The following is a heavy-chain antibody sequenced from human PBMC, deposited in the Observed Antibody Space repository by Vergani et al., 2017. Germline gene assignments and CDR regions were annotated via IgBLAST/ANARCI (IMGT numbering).Heavy chain of an antibody. CDR3: AKDLYDFWSGFVGHLGALFDP. Sequence: EVQLLESGGDLVQPGGSLRLSCAASGFTFNHYDMNWVRQAPGKGLEWVSGISGSGGSTYYAGSVKGRFTLSRDSSKNTLYLQMNSLSAGDTAVYYCAKDLYDFWSGFVGHLGALFDPWGQGTLVTVSS. CDR1: GFTFNHYD. D-gene: IGHD3-3*01. V-gene: IGHV3-23*01. J-gene: IGHJ5*02. CDR2: ISGSGGST.